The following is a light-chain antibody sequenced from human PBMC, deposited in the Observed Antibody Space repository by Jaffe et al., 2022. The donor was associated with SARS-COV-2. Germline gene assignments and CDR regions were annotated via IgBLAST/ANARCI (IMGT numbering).Light chain of an antibody. V-gene: IGKV1-9*01. CDR1: QGINTY. CDR3: QQLNYYPLT. Sequence: DIQLTQSPSFLSASVRDRVTITCRASQGINTYLAWYQQKPGKAPNLLIYGASTLQSGVPSRFSGSGSGTEFTLTISSLQPEDFATYYCQQLNYYPLTFGGGTKVEIK. J-gene: IGKJ4*01. CDR2: GAS.